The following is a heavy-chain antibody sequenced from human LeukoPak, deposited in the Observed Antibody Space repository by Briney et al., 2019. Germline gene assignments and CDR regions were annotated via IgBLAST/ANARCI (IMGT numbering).Heavy chain of an antibody. CDR2: INPNSGGT. CDR1: GYTFTGYY. J-gene: IGHJ6*02. Sequence: ASVKVSCKASGYTFTGYYMHWVRQAPGQGLEWMGWINPNSGGTNYAQKFQGRVTMTRDTSISTAYMGLSRLRSDDTAVYYCARGSAYYYDSSGYYSIWGQGTTVTVSS. D-gene: IGHD3-22*01. V-gene: IGHV1-2*02. CDR3: ARGSAYYYDSSGYYSI.